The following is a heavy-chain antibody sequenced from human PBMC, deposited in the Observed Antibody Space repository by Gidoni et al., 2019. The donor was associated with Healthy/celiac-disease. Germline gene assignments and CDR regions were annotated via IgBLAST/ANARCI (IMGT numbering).Heavy chain of an antibody. CDR1: GFTFSSYA. CDR2: ISYDGSNK. CDR3: ARESACQAIAVACPPHY. Sequence: QVQLVESGGGVVQPGRSLRLSCAASGFTFSSYAMHWVRQAPGKGLEWVAVISYDGSNKYYADSVKGRFTISRDNSKNTLYLQMNSLRAEDTAVYYCARESACQAIAVACPPHYWGQGTLVTVSS. V-gene: IGHV3-30*01. D-gene: IGHD6-19*01. J-gene: IGHJ4*02.